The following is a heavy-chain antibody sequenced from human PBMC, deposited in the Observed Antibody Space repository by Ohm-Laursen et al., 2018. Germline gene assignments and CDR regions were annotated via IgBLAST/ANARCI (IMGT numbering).Heavy chain of an antibody. CDR2: IWYDGSNK. Sequence: SLRLSCAASGFIFRNFGMHWVRQAPGKGLEWVAAIWYDGSNKYYADSVKGRFTISRDNSKNTLYLQMNSLRAEDTAVYYCAKDAGYWATVTTRWGQGTLVTVSS. V-gene: IGHV3-33*06. CDR3: AKDAGYWATVTTR. J-gene: IGHJ4*02. D-gene: IGHD4-17*01. CDR1: GFIFRNFG.